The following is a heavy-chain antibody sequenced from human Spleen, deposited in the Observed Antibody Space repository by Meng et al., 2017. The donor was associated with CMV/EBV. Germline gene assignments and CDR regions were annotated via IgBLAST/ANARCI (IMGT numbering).Heavy chain of an antibody. J-gene: IGHJ5*02. CDR1: GGSFSGYY. CDR2: IYTSGST. CDR3: ARDHDWLDP. Sequence: QVQLQQWGAGRLKPSETLSLTCAVYGGSFSGYYWSWIRQPPGKGLEWIGRIYTSGSTNYNPSLKSRVTMSVDTSKNQFSLKLGSVTAADTAVYYCARDHDWLDPWGQGTLVTVSS. V-gene: IGHV4-59*10.